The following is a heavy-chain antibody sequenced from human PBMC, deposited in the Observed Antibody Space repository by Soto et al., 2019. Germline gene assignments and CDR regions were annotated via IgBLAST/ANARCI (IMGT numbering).Heavy chain of an antibody. CDR3: ARSFGWYAIDY. V-gene: IGHV4-4*02. CDR2: ISHSGSV. J-gene: IGHJ4*02. D-gene: IGHD6-19*01. CDR1: GVSISSNYF. Sequence: QVLLQESGPGLVQPSGTLSLSCAVSGVSISSNYFWGWVRQPPGTGLEWVGDISHSGSVNYNPSLKSRVTISIDKSKNQFSLKLNSVTAADTAVYYCARSFGWYAIDYWGQGTLVIVSS.